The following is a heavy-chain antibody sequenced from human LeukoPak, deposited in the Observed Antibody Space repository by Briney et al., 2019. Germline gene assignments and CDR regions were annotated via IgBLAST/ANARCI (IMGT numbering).Heavy chain of an antibody. CDR1: GASISTYY. Sequence: SATLSLTCTVSGASISTYYWCWLRRPAGKGLEWISYIHSSGPTNYTPYLKSRITISVDTSKNQFSLKLSSGAASDTAVCYCTRHDAGIAARPFDNWGQGTLVTVSS. V-gene: IGHV4-59*08. D-gene: IGHD6-25*01. CDR2: IHSSGPT. J-gene: IGHJ4*02. CDR3: TRHDAGIAARPFDN.